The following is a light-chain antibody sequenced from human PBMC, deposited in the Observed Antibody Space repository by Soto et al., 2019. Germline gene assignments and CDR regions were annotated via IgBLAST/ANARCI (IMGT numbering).Light chain of an antibody. CDR2: GAS. V-gene: IGKV3-20*01. CDR3: QQYGRSPRT. Sequence: EIVLTQSPGTLSLSPGERATLSCRASQSVSSTYLAWYQQKPGQAPRLLIYGASSRATGIPDRFSGSGSGTDFTLNISRLEPEDFEVYYCQQYGRSPRTFGQGTKVEIK. J-gene: IGKJ1*01. CDR1: QSVSSTY.